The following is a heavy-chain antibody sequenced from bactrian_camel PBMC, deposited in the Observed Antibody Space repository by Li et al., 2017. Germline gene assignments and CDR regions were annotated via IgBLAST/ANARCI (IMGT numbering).Heavy chain of an antibody. CDR1: GAINRC. J-gene: IGHJ4*01. CDR2: VTSAGVA. V-gene: IGHV3S53*01. CDR3: ARCAAAGAMNRCTGGFRQPRGKGREGVARMT. Sequence: QVQLVESGGGSVQAGGSLRLSCAASGAINRCIGWFRQPPGQEREGEARVTSAGVATYADYVNGGFGRSRDDANDALYPVMKSLKTADPDGSALARCAAAGAMNRCTGGFRQPRGKGREGVARMT. D-gene: IGHD3*01.